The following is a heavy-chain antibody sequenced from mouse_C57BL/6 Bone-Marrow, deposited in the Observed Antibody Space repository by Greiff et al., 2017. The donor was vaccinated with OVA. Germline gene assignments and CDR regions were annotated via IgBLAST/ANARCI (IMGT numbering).Heavy chain of an antibody. CDR2: IDPEDGDT. CDR1: GFNIKDYY. Sequence: VQLKQSGAELVRPGASVKLSCTASGFNIKDYYMHWVKQRPEQGLEWIGRIDPEDGDTEYAPQFQGKATMTADTSSNPAYLQLSRLTSEDTAVYYCTDSGSWFAYWGQGTLVTVSA. J-gene: IGHJ3*01. CDR3: TDSGSWFAY. V-gene: IGHV14-1*01.